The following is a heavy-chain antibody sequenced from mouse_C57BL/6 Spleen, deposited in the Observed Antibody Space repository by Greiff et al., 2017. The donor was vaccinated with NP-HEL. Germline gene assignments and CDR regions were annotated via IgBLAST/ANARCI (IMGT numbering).Heavy chain of an antibody. J-gene: IGHJ4*01. CDR3: ARGPSYYSYYAMDY. CDR1: GFTFSDYG. CDR2: ISSGSSTI. D-gene: IGHD1-1*01. Sequence: EVKLVESGGGLVKPGGSLKLSCAASGFTFSDYGMHWVRQAPEKGLEWVAYISSGSSTIYYADTVKGRFTISRDNAKNTLFLQMTSLRSEDTAMYYCARGPSYYSYYAMDYWGQGTSVTVSS. V-gene: IGHV5-17*01.